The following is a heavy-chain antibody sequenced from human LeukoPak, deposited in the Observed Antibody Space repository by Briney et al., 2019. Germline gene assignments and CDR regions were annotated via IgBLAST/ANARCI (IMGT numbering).Heavy chain of an antibody. D-gene: IGHD3-10*01. CDR2: IIPIFGTA. V-gene: IGHV1-69*06. Sequence: SVKVSCKASGGTFSSYAISWVRQAPGQGLEWMGGIIPIFGTANYAQKFHGRVTITADKSTSTAYMELTSLRSEDTAVYYCARGNYYGSGSSLDYWGQGTLVTVSS. CDR3: ARGNYYGSGSSLDY. CDR1: GGTFSSYA. J-gene: IGHJ4*02.